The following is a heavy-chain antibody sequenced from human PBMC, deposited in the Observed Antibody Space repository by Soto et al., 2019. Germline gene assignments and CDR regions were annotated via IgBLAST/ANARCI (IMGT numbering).Heavy chain of an antibody. J-gene: IGHJ5*02. V-gene: IGHV4-4*02. CDR1: GGSISSSNW. CDR2: IYYSGAT. Sequence: SETLSLTCAVSGGSISSSNWWSWVRRPPGKGLEWIGEIYYSGATSYNPSLKSRATISLDTSKNQFSLKLTFATAADTAVYYCARDPAPWGQGTLVTVSS. CDR3: ARDPAP.